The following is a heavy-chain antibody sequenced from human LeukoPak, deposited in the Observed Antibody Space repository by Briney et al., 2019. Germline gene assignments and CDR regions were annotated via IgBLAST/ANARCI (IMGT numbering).Heavy chain of an antibody. J-gene: IGHJ4*02. CDR1: GYTLTELS. D-gene: IGHD6-19*01. V-gene: IGHV1-24*01. CDR3: ATYIAVAGTGYFDY. Sequence: ASVKVSCKVSGYTLTELSMHWVRQAPGKGLEWMGGSDPEDGETIYAQKFQGRVTMTEDTSTDTAYMELSSLRSEDTAVYYCATYIAVAGTGYFDYWGQGTLVTVSS. CDR2: SDPEDGET.